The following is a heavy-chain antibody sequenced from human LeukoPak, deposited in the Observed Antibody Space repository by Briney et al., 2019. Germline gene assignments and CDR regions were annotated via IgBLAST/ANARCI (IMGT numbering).Heavy chain of an antibody. Sequence: PSETLSLTCTVPGGSISSYYWSWIRQPAGKGLEWIGRIYSSGSTNYNPSLKSRVTVSVDTSKNQFSLKLSSVTAADTAVYYCARGPRSSDWYSIDYWGRGTLVTDSS. CDR2: IYSSGST. CDR1: GGSISSYY. CDR3: ARGPRSSDWYSIDY. V-gene: IGHV4-4*07. J-gene: IGHJ4*02. D-gene: IGHD6-19*01.